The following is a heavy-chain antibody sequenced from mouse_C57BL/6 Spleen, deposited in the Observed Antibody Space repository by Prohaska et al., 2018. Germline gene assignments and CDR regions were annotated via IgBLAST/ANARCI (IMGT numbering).Heavy chain of an antibody. Sequence: CKASGYTFTDYYMNWVKQSHGKSLEWIGDINPNNGGTSYNQKVKGKATLTVDKSSSTAYMELRSLTSEDSAVYYCARGDVWDFDYWGQGTTLTVSS. CDR3: ARGDVWDFDY. CDR2: INPNNGGT. V-gene: IGHV1-26*01. CDR1: GYTFTDYY. D-gene: IGHD2-10*02. J-gene: IGHJ2*01.